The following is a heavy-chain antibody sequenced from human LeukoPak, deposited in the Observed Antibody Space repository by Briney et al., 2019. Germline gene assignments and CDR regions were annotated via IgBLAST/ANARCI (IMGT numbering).Heavy chain of an antibody. CDR1: GFTFTNHW. J-gene: IGHJ4*02. V-gene: IGHV3-7*03. D-gene: IGHD5-24*01. CDR3: TRGDGWTDN. CDR2: IKPDGSEK. Sequence: GGSLRLSCAASGFTFTNHWMTWVRQAPGRGLEWVANIKPDGSEKYYVDSVKGRLTISRDNAKNSVFLHMNSLRAEDTAMYYCTRGDGWTDNWGQGTLVTVSS.